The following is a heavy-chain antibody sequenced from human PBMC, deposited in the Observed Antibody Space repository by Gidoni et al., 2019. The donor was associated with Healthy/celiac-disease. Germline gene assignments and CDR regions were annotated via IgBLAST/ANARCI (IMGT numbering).Heavy chain of an antibody. CDR3: ARPHNYDSSGYLTTFDY. CDR2: INPNSGGT. J-gene: IGHJ4*02. CDR1: GYTFTGYY. D-gene: IGHD3-22*01. V-gene: IGHV1-2*02. Sequence: QVQLVQSGAEVKQPGASVRVSCTASGYTFTGYYMHWVRQAPGQGLEWMGWINPNSGGTNYAQKLQGRVTMTRDTSISTAYMELSRLRSDDTAVYYCARPHNYDSSGYLTTFDYWGQGTLATVSS.